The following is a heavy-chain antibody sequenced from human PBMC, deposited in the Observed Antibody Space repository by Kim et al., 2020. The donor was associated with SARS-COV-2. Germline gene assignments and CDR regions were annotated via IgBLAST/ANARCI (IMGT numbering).Heavy chain of an antibody. CDR1: GFTFNTYG. CDR2: ISYDGSNK. V-gene: IGHV3-30*18. CDR3: AKSFSGSYFGYDY. Sequence: GGSLRLSCAASGFTFNTYGMHWVRQAPGKGLEWVAVISYDGSNKYYADSVKGRFTISRDNSKNTLYLQMNSLRIEDTAAYYCAKSFSGSYFGYDYWGQGTLVTVSS. D-gene: IGHD1-26*01. J-gene: IGHJ4*02.